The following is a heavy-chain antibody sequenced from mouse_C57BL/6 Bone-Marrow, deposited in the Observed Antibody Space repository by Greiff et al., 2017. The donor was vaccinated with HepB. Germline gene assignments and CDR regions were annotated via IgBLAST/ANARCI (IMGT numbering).Heavy chain of an antibody. CDR2: IDPSDSYT. CDR3: ARTFHYYGSSYWYFDV. D-gene: IGHD1-1*01. J-gene: IGHJ1*03. V-gene: IGHV1-50*01. CDR1: GYTFTSYW. Sequence: QVQLQQPGAELVKPGASVKLSCKASGYTFTSYWMQWVKQRPGQGLEWIGEIDPSDSYTNYNQKFKGKATLTVDTSSSTAYMQLSSLTSEDSAVYYCARTFHYYGSSYWYFDVWGTGTTVTVSS.